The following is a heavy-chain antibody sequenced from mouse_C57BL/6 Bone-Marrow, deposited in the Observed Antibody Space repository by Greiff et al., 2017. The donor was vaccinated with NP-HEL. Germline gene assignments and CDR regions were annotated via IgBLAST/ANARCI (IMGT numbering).Heavy chain of an antibody. CDR2: IYPGDGDT. Sequence: VQLQQSGPELVKPGASVKISCKASGYAFSSSWMNWVKQRPGKGLEWIGRIYPGDGDTNYNGKFKGKATLTADKSSSTAYMQLSSLTSEDSAVYFCAMHYGSSYWYFDVWGTGTTVTVSS. D-gene: IGHD1-1*01. J-gene: IGHJ1*03. V-gene: IGHV1-82*01. CDR3: AMHYGSSYWYFDV. CDR1: GYAFSSSW.